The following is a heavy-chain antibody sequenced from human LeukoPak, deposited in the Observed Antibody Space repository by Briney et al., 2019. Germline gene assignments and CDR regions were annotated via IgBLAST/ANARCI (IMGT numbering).Heavy chain of an antibody. CDR2: IRYDGSNK. J-gene: IGHJ6*03. V-gene: IGHV3-30*02. CDR3: AKDRSSSSWRSYYYYYYYMDV. CDR1: GFTFSSYG. Sequence: GGSLRLSCAASGFTFSSYGMHWVRQAPGKGLGWVAFIRYDGSNKYYADSVKGRFTISRDNSKNTLYLQMNSLRAEDTAVYYCAKDRSSSSWRSYYYYYYYMDVWGKGTTVTISS. D-gene: IGHD6-13*01.